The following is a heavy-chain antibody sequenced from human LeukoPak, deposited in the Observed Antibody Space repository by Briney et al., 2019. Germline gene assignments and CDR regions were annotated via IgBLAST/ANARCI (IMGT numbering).Heavy chain of an antibody. Sequence: PRGSLRLSCAASGFTFSDHAMSWIRQAPGKGLEWVSATRGRGTDAYYADSVRGRFTISRDNSRNTLYLQMNSLRAEDTAVYYCAKENRGSFDYWGQGALVTVSS. J-gene: IGHJ4*02. D-gene: IGHD3-10*01. CDR2: TRGRGTDA. CDR3: AKENRGSFDY. V-gene: IGHV3-23*01. CDR1: GFTFSDHA.